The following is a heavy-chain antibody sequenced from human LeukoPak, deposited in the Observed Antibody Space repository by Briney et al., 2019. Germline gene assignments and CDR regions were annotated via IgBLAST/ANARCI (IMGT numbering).Heavy chain of an antibody. J-gene: IGHJ4*02. CDR1: GYTFNNYA. Sequence: ASVKVSCKASGYTFNNYAMHWVRQGPGQRLEWMGWINVGNGKTKYSRKFQGRVTITRDTSTSTVHMELSGLRSEDTAVYYCARDQEGFDYWGQGTLVTVSS. CDR2: INVGNGKT. V-gene: IGHV1-3*01. CDR3: ARDQEGFDY.